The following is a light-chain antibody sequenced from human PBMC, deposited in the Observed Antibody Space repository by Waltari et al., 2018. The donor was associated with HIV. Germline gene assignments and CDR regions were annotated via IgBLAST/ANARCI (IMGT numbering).Light chain of an antibody. CDR1: SSAVGSTMS. CDR3: CSYAGTVTYLV. J-gene: IGLJ2*01. V-gene: IGLV2-23*02. Sequence: QSPLTQPASVSGSPGQPVTITCNGTSSAVGSTMSVSWSQRHPGKGPRLIIYNVNSRPSGISSRFSGSKSGNTASLTISGLQADDEAEYICCSYAGTVTYLVFGGGTKLTVL. CDR2: NVN.